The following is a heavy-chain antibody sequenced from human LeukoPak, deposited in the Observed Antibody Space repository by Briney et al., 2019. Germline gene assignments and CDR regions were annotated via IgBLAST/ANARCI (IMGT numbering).Heavy chain of an antibody. J-gene: IGHJ6*03. CDR1: GFSFNRRG. CDR2: ISPRSETI. D-gene: IGHD1-14*01. Sequence: PGGSLRLSCATSGFSFNRRGMNWVRQPPGKGLEWVSYISPRSETIFYAESVQGRFAVSRDDAKGSLYLQMHTLRVEDTAVYYCARIDGTTVFTYYMDLWGKGTTVTVAS. CDR3: ARIDGTTVFTYYMDL. V-gene: IGHV3-48*04.